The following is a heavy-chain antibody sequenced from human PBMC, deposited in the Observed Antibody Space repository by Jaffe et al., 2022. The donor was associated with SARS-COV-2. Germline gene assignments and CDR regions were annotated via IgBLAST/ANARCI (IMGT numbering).Heavy chain of an antibody. Sequence: QVQLVQSGAEVKKPGASVKVSCQASGYTFTSFGINWVRQAPGQGLEWMGWISAKNGNTNYAEMLQGRVTMTTDTATSTAHMELRSLTSDDTAVYYCARTAVAGPTFMTWWGQGTRVTVSS. V-gene: IGHV1-18*01. D-gene: IGHD6-19*01. CDR2: ISAKNGNT. CDR3: ARTAVAGPTFMTW. CDR1: GYTFTSFG. J-gene: IGHJ4*02.